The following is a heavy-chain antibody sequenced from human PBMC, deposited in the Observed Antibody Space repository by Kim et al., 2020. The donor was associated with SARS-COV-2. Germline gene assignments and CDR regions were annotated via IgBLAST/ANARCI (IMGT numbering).Heavy chain of an antibody. CDR1: GGTFSSYA. CDR2: IIPIFGTA. Sequence: SVKVSCKASGGTFSSYAISWVRQAPGQGLEWMGGIIPIFGTANYAQKFQGRVTITADEFTGTAYMELSSLRSEDTAVYYCVRGGPSRLAVDYWGQGTLVTVSS. D-gene: IGHD2-15*01. J-gene: IGHJ4*02. V-gene: IGHV1-69*13. CDR3: VRGGPSRLAVDY.